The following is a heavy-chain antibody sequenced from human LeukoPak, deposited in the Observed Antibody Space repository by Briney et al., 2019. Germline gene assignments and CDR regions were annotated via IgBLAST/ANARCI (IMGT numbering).Heavy chain of an antibody. V-gene: IGHV5-51*01. CDR3: ARSSLVGATRGFDF. CDR1: GYTFSSCW. J-gene: IGHJ4*02. CDR2: IYPGDFDT. Sequence: GESLKISCKGSGYTFSSCWIGWVRQMPGKGLEWMGIIYPGDFDTKYSPSFQGQVSISADRSINTAYLQWSSLRASDTAMYYCARSSLVGATRGFDFWGQGTLVTVSS. D-gene: IGHD1-26*01.